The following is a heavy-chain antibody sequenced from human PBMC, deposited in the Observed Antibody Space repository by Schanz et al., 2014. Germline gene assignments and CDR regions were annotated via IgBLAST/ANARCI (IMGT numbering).Heavy chain of an antibody. V-gene: IGHV3-23*01. CDR3: ARGLIAAAGGAFDY. CDR2: ISGRDGST. Sequence: EVQLLESGGGLVQPGGSLRLSCASSGFSFTTYAMSWVRQAPGMGLEWVSAISGRDGSTYYADSVRGRFTMSRDNSKNTLYLQMNSLRAGDAAVYYCARGLIAAAGGAFDYWGQGTLVDVPS. J-gene: IGHJ4*02. CDR1: GFSFTTYA. D-gene: IGHD6-13*01.